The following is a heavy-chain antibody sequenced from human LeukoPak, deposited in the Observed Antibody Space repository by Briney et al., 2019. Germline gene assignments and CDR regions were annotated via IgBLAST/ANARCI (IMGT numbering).Heavy chain of an antibody. CDR1: GFTFSSYA. J-gene: IGHJ4*02. V-gene: IGHV3-23*01. Sequence: PGGSLRLSCAASGFTFSSYAMSWVRQAPGKGLEWVSGISGSGGITYYADSVKGRFTISRDNSKNTLYLQMNSLRAKDTAVYYCAKLATAMVNSVSEGWGQGTLVTVSS. CDR2: ISGSGGIT. D-gene: IGHD5-18*01. CDR3: AKLATAMVNSVSEG.